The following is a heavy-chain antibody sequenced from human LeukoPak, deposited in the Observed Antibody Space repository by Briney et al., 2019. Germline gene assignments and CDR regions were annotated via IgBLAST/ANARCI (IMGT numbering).Heavy chain of an antibody. V-gene: IGHV1-2*02. CDR1: GYTFTGYY. CDR2: INPNSGGT. D-gene: IGHD2-15*01. Sequence: VASVKVSCKASGYTFTGYYMHWVRQAPGQGLEWMGWINPNSGGTNYAPKFQGRVTMTRDTSIRTAYMELSRLRSDDTAVYYCARPRGEYCSGGSCYSYYFDYWGQGTLVTVSS. J-gene: IGHJ4*02. CDR3: ARPRGEYCSGGSCYSYYFDY.